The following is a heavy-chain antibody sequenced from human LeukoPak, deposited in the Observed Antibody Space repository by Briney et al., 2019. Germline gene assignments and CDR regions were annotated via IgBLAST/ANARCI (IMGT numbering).Heavy chain of an antibody. J-gene: IGHJ3*02. CDR3: VKWTSNGDAFDI. CDR2: IGYDGSNK. V-gene: IGHV3-30*02. Sequence: GGSLRLSCAASGFPFTNYAIHWVRQAPGKGLEWVAYIGYDGSNKDYADSVKGRFTISSDNSKNTLYMQMNSLRAEDTAVYYCVKWTSNGDAFDIWGQGTMVTVSS. D-gene: IGHD2-8*01. CDR1: GFPFTNYA.